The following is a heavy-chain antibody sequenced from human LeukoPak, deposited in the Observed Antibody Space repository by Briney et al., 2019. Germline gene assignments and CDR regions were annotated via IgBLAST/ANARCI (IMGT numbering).Heavy chain of an antibody. CDR1: GFTFSTYT. V-gene: IGHV3-23*01. CDR3: AIDPNWGTHS. Sequence: GGSLRLSCAASGFTFSTYTMYWVRHPPGKRLEWVSIIGNNGGGIHYADSVKGRFAISRDNSKNALYLQMNSLRVEDTAVYYCAIDPNWGTHSWGQGVLVTVSS. CDR2: IGNNGGGI. D-gene: IGHD7-27*01. J-gene: IGHJ4*02.